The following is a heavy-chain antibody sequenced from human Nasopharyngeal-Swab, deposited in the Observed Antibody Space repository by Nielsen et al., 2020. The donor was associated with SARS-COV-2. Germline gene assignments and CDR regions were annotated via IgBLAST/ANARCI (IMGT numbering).Heavy chain of an antibody. V-gene: IGHV3-30-3*01. CDR2: ISYDGSNK. CDR3: ARQYCTNGVCSNYYYYYMDV. J-gene: IGHJ6*03. D-gene: IGHD2-8*01. CDR1: GFTFSSYA. Sequence: LKISCAASGFTFSSYAMHWVRQAPGKGLEWVAVISYDGSNKYYADSVKGRFTISRDNSKNTLYLQMNSLRAEDTAVYYCARQYCTNGVCSNYYYYYMDVWGKGTTVTVSS.